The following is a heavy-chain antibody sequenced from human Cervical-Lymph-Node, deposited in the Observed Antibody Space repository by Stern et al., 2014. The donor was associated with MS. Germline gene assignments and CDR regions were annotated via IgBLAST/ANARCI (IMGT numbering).Heavy chain of an antibody. D-gene: IGHD3-22*01. J-gene: IGHJ4*02. CDR1: GGSVSSGSYY. Sequence: VQLEESGPGLVKPSETLSLTCTVSGGSVSSGSYYWSWLRQPPGKGLEWIGYIDYSGSTNYNPSLKSRVTISVDTSKNQFSLKLSSVTAADTAVYYCARDRLDSSHPLDYWGQGTLVTVSS. V-gene: IGHV4-61*01. CDR3: ARDRLDSSHPLDY. CDR2: IDYSGST.